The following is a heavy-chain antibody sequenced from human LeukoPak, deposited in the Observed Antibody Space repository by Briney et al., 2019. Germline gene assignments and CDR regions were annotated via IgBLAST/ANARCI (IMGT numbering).Heavy chain of an antibody. V-gene: IGHV3-21*01. CDR1: GFTFSSYS. J-gene: IGHJ4*02. D-gene: IGHD3-22*01. CDR3: ARRVVVAGDGDY. CDR2: ISSSSYI. Sequence: GGSLRLSCAASGFTFSSYSMNWVRQAPGKGLEWVSSISSSSYIYYADSVKGRFTISRDNAKNSLYLQMNSLRAEDTAVYYCARRVVVAGDGDYWGQGTLVTVSS.